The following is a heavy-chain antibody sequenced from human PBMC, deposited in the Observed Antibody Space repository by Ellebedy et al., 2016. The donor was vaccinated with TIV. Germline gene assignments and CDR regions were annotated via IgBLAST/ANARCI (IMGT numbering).Heavy chain of an antibody. CDR2: IKSKTDGGTI. V-gene: IGHV3-15*07. Sequence: PGGSLRLSCAASGFTFSNAWMNWVRQAPGKGLEWVGRIKSKTDGGTIDYAAPGKARFTISRDDSKDTLYLQVNSLKTEDTAVYYCTTSINYDTSGGIDCWGQGTLVTVSS. CDR1: GFTFSNAW. CDR3: TTSINYDTSGGIDC. D-gene: IGHD3-22*01. J-gene: IGHJ4*02.